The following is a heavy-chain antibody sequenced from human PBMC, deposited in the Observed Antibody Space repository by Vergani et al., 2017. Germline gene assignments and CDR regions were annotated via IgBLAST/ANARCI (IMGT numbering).Heavy chain of an antibody. V-gene: IGHV3-15*01. CDR1: GFTFSNAW. CDR3: TTGVAVAAPRNY. CDR2: IKSKTDGGTT. Sequence: EVQLLESGGGLVKPGGSLRLSCAASGFTFSNAWMSWVRQAPGKGLEWVGRIKSKTDGGTTDYAAPVKGRFTISRDDSKNTLYLQMNSLKTEDTAVYYCTTGVAVAAPRNYWGQGTLVTVSS. J-gene: IGHJ4*02. D-gene: IGHD6-19*01.